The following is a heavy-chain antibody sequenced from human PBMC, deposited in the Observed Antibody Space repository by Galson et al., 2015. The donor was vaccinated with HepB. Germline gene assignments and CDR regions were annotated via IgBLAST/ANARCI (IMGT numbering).Heavy chain of an antibody. Sequence: SLRLSCAASGFTFSSYAMSWVRQAPGMGLEWVSAISGSGGSTYYAGSVKGRFTISRDNSKNTLYLQMNSLRAEDTAVYYCAKGGGRTRTKDYWGQGTLVTVSS. D-gene: IGHD2-15*01. J-gene: IGHJ4*02. CDR1: GFTFSSYA. CDR3: AKGGGRTRTKDY. CDR2: ISGSGGST. V-gene: IGHV3-23*01.